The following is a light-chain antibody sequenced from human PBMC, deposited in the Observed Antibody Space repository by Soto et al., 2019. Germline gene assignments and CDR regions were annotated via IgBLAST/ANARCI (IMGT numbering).Light chain of an antibody. CDR1: SSNVGINY. J-gene: IGLJ3*02. CDR3: ALWDDRLRRPV. Sequence: QSVLTQPPSVSGAPGQRVTLSCSGSSSNVGINYVNWYQHVPGTAPKLLIYNHDQRPSGVPERFSASASGTSASLVISGLRAEDEADYSCALWDDRLRRPVFGGGTKLTVL. V-gene: IGLV1-47*02. CDR2: NHD.